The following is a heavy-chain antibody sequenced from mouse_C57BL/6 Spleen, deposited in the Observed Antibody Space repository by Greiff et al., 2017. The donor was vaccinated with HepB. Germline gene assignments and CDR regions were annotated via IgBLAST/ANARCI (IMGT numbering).Heavy chain of an antibody. CDR3: AREEITTVVSYWYFDV. CDR1: GYTFTSYD. D-gene: IGHD1-1*01. J-gene: IGHJ1*03. V-gene: IGHV1-85*01. Sequence: VQLQQSGPELVKPGASVKLSCKASGYTFTSYDINWVKQRPGQGLEWIGWIYPRDGSTKYNEKFKGKATLTVDTSSSTAYMELHSLTSEDSAVYFCAREEITTVVSYWYFDVWGTGTTVTVSS. CDR2: IYPRDGST.